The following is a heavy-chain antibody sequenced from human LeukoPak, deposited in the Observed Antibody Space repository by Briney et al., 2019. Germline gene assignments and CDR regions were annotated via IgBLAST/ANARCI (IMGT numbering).Heavy chain of an antibody. Sequence: GSLRLSCAASGFTFSRYWMTWVRQAPGKGLEWVANIKQDGSEKYYVDSVKGRFTISKDNAKNSLYLQMNSLRAEDTAVYYCARALQRYCSSTSCPVDYYYYYYMDVWGKGTTVTISS. D-gene: IGHD2-2*01. CDR3: ARALQRYCSSTSCPVDYYYYYYMDV. CDR1: GFTFSRYW. CDR2: IKQDGSEK. V-gene: IGHV3-7*01. J-gene: IGHJ6*03.